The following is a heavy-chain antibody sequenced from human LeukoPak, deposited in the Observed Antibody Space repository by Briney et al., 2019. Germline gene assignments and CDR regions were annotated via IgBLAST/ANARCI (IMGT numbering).Heavy chain of an antibody. J-gene: IGHJ6*02. CDR1: GGSISNTSYY. CDR2: IFYSGST. D-gene: IGHD6-13*01. CDR3: ARGNRDRQQLFYYYYGMDV. Sequence: SETLSLTCTVSGGSISNTSYYWGWIRQPPGKGLEWIGSIFYSGSTYYNPSLKSRVTITVDTSKNQFSLKLSSVTAADTAVYYCARGNRDRQQLFYYYYGMDVWGQGTTVTVSS. V-gene: IGHV4-39*07.